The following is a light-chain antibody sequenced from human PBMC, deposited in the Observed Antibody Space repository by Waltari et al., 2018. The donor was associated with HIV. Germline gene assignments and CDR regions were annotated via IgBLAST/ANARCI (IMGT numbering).Light chain of an antibody. CDR1: SSNLGAGFD. Sequence: QSVLTQPPSVSGAPGQRVSISCTGSSSNLGAGFDAQWYQQLPGAAPRLLIYDNTTPPSGVPGRFSGSRSGTSASLAITGLQADDEAEYYCQSFDSGLTAVVFGGGTKLTVL. CDR2: DNT. J-gene: IGLJ2*01. V-gene: IGLV1-40*01. CDR3: QSFDSGLTAVV.